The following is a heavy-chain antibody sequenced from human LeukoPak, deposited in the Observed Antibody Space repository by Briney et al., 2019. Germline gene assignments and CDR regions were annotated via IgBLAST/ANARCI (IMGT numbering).Heavy chain of an antibody. CDR3: ARLVRWRFDY. V-gene: IGHV3-23*01. CDR2: VSGGGDYT. J-gene: IGHJ4*02. D-gene: IGHD4-23*01. CDR1: GFIFTSYA. Sequence: GGSLRLSCAASGFIFTSYAMTWVRQAPGKGLEWVSVVSGGGDYTYYADSVKGRFTISRHNSKNTLYLQMNNLRPEDTAVYYCARLVRWRFDYWGQGALVTVSS.